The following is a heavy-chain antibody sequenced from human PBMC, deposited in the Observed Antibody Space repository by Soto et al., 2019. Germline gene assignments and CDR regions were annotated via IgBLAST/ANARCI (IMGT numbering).Heavy chain of an antibody. V-gene: IGHV3-49*03. CDR2: IRSKAYGGTT. D-gene: IGHD6-13*01. Sequence: GGSLRLSCTASGFTFGDYAMSWFRQAPGKGLEWVGFIRSKAYGGTTEYAASVKGRFTISRDDSKSIAYLQMNSLKTEDTAVYYCTRTSGSSWYEGYYGMDVWGQGTTVTVSS. CDR3: TRTSGSSWYEGYYGMDV. J-gene: IGHJ6*02. CDR1: GFTFGDYA.